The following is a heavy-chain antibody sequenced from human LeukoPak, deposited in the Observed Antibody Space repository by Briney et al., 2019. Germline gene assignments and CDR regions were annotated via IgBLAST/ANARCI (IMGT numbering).Heavy chain of an antibody. Sequence: PGGSLRLSCAASGFTFDDYGMSWVRQAPGKGLEWVSGINWNGGSTGYADSVKGRFTISRDNAKNSLYLQMNSLRAEDTALYYCAGGYCTNGVCYPADYWGQGTLVAVSS. CDR3: AGGYCTNGVCYPADY. CDR1: GFTFDDYG. CDR2: INWNGGST. V-gene: IGHV3-20*04. D-gene: IGHD2-8*01. J-gene: IGHJ4*02.